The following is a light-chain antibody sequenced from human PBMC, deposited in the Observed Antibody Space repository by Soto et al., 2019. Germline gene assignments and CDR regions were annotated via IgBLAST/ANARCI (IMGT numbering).Light chain of an antibody. CDR2: DAS. CDR1: QNINNY. Sequence: VQVTQSPTTLSSSVGDSVTITCQASQNINNYLNWYQQKPGRAPKLLIYDASNLEAGVPSRFRGSGSGTDFTFTISRLQPEDIATYYCQQYENRPTFGQGTRLEIK. CDR3: QQYENRPT. J-gene: IGKJ5*01. V-gene: IGKV1-33*01.